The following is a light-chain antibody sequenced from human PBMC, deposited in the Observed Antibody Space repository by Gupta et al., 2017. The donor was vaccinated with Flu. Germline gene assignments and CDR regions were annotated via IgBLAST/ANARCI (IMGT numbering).Light chain of an antibody. Sequence: IQMTQSPSSLSAYVGETVIITCRASQDIDDHLVWYHQKPGKPPSLLIYASFTLQSGVPRRFSGTRTGTRFTLTISGLQFEDVGSYYCQRYNGGPRTFGPGTKVQIK. J-gene: IGKJ3*01. CDR2: ASF. CDR3: QRYNGGPRT. V-gene: IGKV1-27*01. CDR1: QDIDDH.